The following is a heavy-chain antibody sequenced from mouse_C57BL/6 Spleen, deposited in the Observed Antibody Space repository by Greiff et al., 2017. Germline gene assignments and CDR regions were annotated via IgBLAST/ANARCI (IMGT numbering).Heavy chain of an antibody. J-gene: IGHJ3*01. CDR3: ARRGNEGFAY. V-gene: IGHV1-59*01. CDR1: GYTFTSYW. CDR2: IDPSDSYT. D-gene: IGHD2-1*01. Sequence: QVQLQQPGAELVRPGTSVKLSCKASGYTFTSYWMHWVKQRPGQGLEWIGVIDPSDSYTNYNQQFKGKAILTVDTSSSPAYMQLSSLTSEDSAVYYCARRGNEGFAYWGQGTLVTVSA.